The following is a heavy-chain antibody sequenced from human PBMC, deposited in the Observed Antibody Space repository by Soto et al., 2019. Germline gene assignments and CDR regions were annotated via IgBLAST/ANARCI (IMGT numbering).Heavy chain of an antibody. CDR1: GFIFDDYA. CDR3: ARHLSVRGPLDH. J-gene: IGHJ4*02. V-gene: IGHV3-9*01. Sequence: EVRLVESGGGLVQPGRSLRLSCDASGFIFDDYAMHWVRQAPGKGLEWVSSITWNSDDIAYADSVKGRFTISRDNAKKSLYLHMNSLRTEDTAFYFCARHLSVRGPLDHWGQGTLVTVSS. D-gene: IGHD5-12*01. CDR2: ITWNSDDI.